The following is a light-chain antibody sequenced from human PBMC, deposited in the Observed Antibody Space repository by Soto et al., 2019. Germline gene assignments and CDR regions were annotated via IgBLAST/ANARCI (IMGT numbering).Light chain of an antibody. CDR3: QTWGTGIRV. J-gene: IGLJ2*01. CDR1: SGHSSYA. CDR2: LNSDGSH. V-gene: IGLV4-69*01. Sequence: QSVLTQSPSASASLGASVKLTCTLSSGHSSYAIAWHQQQPEKGPRYLMKLNSDGSHTKGDGIPDRFSGSSSGAERYLIISSLQSEDEADYYCQTWGTGIRVFGGGTKLTVI.